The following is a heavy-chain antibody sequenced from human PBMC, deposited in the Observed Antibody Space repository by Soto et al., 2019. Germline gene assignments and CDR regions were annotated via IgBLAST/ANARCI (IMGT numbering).Heavy chain of an antibody. Sequence: ASVKVSCKASGYTFTSYGISWVRQAPGQGLEWMGWISAYNGNTNYAQKLQGRVTMTTDTSTSTAYMELRSLRSDDTAVYYCARDPAGLTIFGVVSMDVWGQGTTVTVSS. CDR3: ARDPAGLTIFGVVSMDV. CDR1: GYTFTSYG. J-gene: IGHJ6*02. D-gene: IGHD3-3*01. V-gene: IGHV1-18*04. CDR2: ISAYNGNT.